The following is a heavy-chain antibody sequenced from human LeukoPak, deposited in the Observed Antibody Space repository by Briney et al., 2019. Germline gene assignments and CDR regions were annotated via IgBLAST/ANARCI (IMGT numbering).Heavy chain of an antibody. J-gene: IGHJ4*02. CDR2: IRYDGSNK. CDR3: AKGDVVVAATHNFDY. V-gene: IGHV3-30*02. CDR1: GFIFSDYA. Sequence: GGSLRLSCVASGFIFSDYAMSWVRQAPGKGLEWVAFIRYDGSNKYYADSVKGRFTISRDNSKNTLYLQMNSLRAEDTAVYYCAKGDVVVAATHNFDYWGQGTLVTVSS. D-gene: IGHD2-15*01.